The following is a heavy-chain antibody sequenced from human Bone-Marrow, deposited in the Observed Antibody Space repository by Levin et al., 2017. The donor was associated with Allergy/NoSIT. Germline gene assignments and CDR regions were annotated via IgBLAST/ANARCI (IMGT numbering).Heavy chain of an antibody. Sequence: PGGSLRLSCAASGFTFSSFNMNWVRQAPGKGLEWVSSIGSSSTHIYYADSVKGRFTLSRYHAKNSLHLQMNSLRAEDTAVYYCARPAGYYDFWSSTTPYYYYMDVWGKGTTVTVSS. D-gene: IGHD3-3*01. CDR3: ARPAGYYDFWSSTTPYYYYMDV. CDR1: GFTFSSFN. V-gene: IGHV3-21*01. J-gene: IGHJ6*03. CDR2: IGSSSTHI.